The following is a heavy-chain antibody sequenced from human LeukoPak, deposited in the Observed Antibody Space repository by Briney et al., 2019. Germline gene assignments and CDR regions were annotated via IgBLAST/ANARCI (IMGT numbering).Heavy chain of an antibody. J-gene: IGHJ4*02. V-gene: IGHV4-39*01. CDR3: ARRSGYSGYDPLGYFDY. D-gene: IGHD5-12*01. CDR2: IYYSGST. CDR1: GGSISSSSYY. Sequence: PSETLSLTCTVSGGSISSSSYYWGWIRQPPGKGLEWIGSIYYSGSTYYNPSLKSRVTISVDTSKNQFSLKLSSVTAADTAVYYCARRSGYSGYDPLGYFDYWGQGTLVTVSS.